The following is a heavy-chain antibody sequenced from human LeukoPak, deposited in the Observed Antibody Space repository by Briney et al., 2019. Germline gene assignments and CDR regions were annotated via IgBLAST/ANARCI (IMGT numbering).Heavy chain of an antibody. D-gene: IGHD3-10*01. CDR3: AREGYYGSGSPPSLYFDY. J-gene: IGHJ4*02. Sequence: PGGSLGLSCAASGFTFRNYVIHWVRQAPGKGLEWVAVTSSDLNVKLYADSVKGRFTISRDNSSSTLYLQMNSLRPEDTAIYYCAREGYYGSGSPPSLYFDYWGQGTLVTVSS. CDR2: TSSDLNVK. CDR1: GFTFRNYV. V-gene: IGHV3-30-3*01.